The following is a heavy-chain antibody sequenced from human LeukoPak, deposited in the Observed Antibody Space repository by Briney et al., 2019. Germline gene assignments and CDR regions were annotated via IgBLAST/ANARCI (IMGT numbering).Heavy chain of an antibody. CDR2: IYTSGST. D-gene: IGHD3-3*01. Sequence: PSETLSLTCTVFGGSISSYYWSWIRQPPGKGLEWIGYIYTSGSTNYNPSLKSRVTISVDTSKNQFSLKLSSVTAADTAVYYCARQANTIYFDYWGQGTLVTVSS. J-gene: IGHJ4*02. CDR3: ARQANTIYFDY. CDR1: GGSISSYY. V-gene: IGHV4-4*09.